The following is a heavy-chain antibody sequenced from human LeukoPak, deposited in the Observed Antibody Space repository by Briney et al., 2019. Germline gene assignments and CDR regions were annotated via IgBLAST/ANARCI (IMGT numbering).Heavy chain of an antibody. CDR1: GFSFSSYW. J-gene: IGHJ4*02. V-gene: IGHV3-7*03. CDR2: IKEEGSDK. CDR3: ARDSGWFRFDS. Sequence: GGSLRLSCAASGFSFSSYWMTWVRQAPGKGLEWVANIKEEGSDKYYVDSVKGRFTISRDNAKNSLYLQMNSLRAEDTAVYYCARDSGWFRFDSWGQGTLVTVSS. D-gene: IGHD6-13*01.